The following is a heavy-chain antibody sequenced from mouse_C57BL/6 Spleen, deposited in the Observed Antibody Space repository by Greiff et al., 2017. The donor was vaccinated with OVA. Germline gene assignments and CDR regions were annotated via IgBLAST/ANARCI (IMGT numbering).Heavy chain of an antibody. CDR3: ARLQDYYGSSGYFDV. J-gene: IGHJ1*03. V-gene: IGHV1-82*01. Sequence: QVQLQQSGPELVKPGASVKISCKASGYAFRSSWMNWVKQRPGKGLEWIGRIYPGDGDTNYNGKFKGKATLTADKSSSTAYMQLSSLTSEDSAVYFCARLQDYYGSSGYFDVWGTGTTVTVSS. D-gene: IGHD1-1*01. CDR1: GYAFRSSW. CDR2: IYPGDGDT.